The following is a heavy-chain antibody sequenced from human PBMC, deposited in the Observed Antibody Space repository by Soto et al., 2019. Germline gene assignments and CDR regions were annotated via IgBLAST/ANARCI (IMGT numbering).Heavy chain of an antibody. J-gene: IGHJ6*02. CDR1: GFTFSSYE. D-gene: IGHD3-22*01. Sequence: PGGSLRLSCVVSGFTFSSYEMSWVRQAPGKGLEWVSYITSNGDTIYYTDSVKGRFTISRDNAKNSLSLQMNSLRAEDTAIYYCARGGYYFDSSGYFLSYYGMDVSGQAPTVTVSS. CDR2: ITSNGDTI. CDR3: ARGGYYFDSSGYFLSYYGMDV. V-gene: IGHV3-48*03.